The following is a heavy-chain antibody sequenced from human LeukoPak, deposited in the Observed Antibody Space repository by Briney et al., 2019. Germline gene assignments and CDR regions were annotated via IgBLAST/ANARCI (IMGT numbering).Heavy chain of an antibody. CDR3: ARRYCSSTSSTVCAFDI. D-gene: IGHD2-2*01. Sequence: GASVKVSCKASGYTFTGYYMHWVRQAPGQGLECMGWINPNSGYTNYAQKFQDRVTMTRDTSISTAYMELSSLRSDDTAVYYCARRYCSSTSSTVCAFDIWGQGPMVNVSS. J-gene: IGHJ3*02. V-gene: IGHV1-2*02. CDR2: INPNSGYT. CDR1: GYTFTGYY.